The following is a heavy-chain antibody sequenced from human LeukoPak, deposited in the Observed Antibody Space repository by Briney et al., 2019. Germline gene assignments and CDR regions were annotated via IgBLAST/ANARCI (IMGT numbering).Heavy chain of an antibody. V-gene: IGHV4-38-2*02. D-gene: IGHD2/OR15-2a*01. CDR2: INHSGST. CDR3: ARGRQKYVY. J-gene: IGHJ4*02. CDR1: GYSISSGYY. Sequence: SSETLSLTCTVSGYSISSGYYWSWIRQPPGQGLEWIGEINHSGSTNYNPSLKSRVTISVDTSKNQFSLKLSSVTAADTAVYYCARGRQKYVYWGQGTLVTVSS.